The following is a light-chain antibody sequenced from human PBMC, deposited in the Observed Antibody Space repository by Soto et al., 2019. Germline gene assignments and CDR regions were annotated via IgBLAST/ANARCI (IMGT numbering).Light chain of an antibody. Sequence: QAVVTQEPSFSVSPGGTVTLTCGLSSGSVSTSYYPSWYQQTPGQAPRTLIYNTNTRSYGVPDRFSGSILGNKAALTITGAQAYDESDYYCVLYMGSGIWVFGGGTKLTVL. J-gene: IGLJ3*02. V-gene: IGLV8-61*01. CDR2: NTN. CDR3: VLYMGSGIWV. CDR1: SGSVSTSYY.